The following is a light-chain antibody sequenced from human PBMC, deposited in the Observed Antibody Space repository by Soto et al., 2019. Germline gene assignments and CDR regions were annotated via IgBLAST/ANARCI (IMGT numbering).Light chain of an antibody. Sequence: QSVLPQPASLSGSPGQSITISCTGTSSDIGAYDYVSWFQQHPGKAPKLMISEVNNRPSGVSNRFSGSKSGNTAYLTISGLQVEDEAEYFCVSFTPPGTHVLGIGNKVTVL. J-gene: IGLJ1*01. CDR3: VSFTPPGTHV. CDR2: EVN. V-gene: IGLV2-14*01. CDR1: SSDIGAYDY.